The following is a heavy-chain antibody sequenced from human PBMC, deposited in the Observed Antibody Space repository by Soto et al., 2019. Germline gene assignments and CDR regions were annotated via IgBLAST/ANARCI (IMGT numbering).Heavy chain of an antibody. J-gene: IGHJ5*02. CDR2: IKSKTDGGTT. Sequence: PWGDLRLSWAASGFTFSNSWMSLVRQAPGKGPGWVGRIKSKTDGGTTDYAAPVKGRVNSSRDESKTTLYLQIHSRRTEDTAVYYCTTVRAAAGILYPPWFDPWGQGTLFTVSS. CDR1: GFTFSNSW. V-gene: IGHV3-15*01. CDR3: TTVRAAAGILYPPWFDP. D-gene: IGHD6-13*01.